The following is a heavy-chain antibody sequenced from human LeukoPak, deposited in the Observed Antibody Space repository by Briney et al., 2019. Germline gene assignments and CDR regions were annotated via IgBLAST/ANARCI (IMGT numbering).Heavy chain of an antibody. J-gene: IGHJ4*02. CDR2: ISGSGGST. CDR1: GFTFSSYA. D-gene: IGHD3-22*01. V-gene: IGHV3-23*01. Sequence: GGSLRLSCAASGFTFSSYAMSWVRQAPGKGLEWVSAISGSGGSTYYADFVKGRFTISRDNSKNTLYLQMNSLRAEDTAVYYCAKCSTMISSKYYFDYWGQGTLVTVSS. CDR3: AKCSTMISSKYYFDY.